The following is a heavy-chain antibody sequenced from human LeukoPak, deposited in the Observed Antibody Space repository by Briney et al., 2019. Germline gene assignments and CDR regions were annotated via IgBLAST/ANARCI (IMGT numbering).Heavy chain of an antibody. V-gene: IGHV3-23*01. J-gene: IGHJ4*02. CDR3: AKLTVATFRSLFDS. Sequence: GESLRLSCVASGFIFSSYAMTWVRQTPGKGLEWVSGISGRADSTYYADSVKGRFTISRDNSKNTLYLQMNSLRADDTAVYYCAKLTVATFRSLFDSWGQGTLVAVSP. CDR2: ISGRADST. D-gene: IGHD5-12*01. CDR1: GFIFSSYA.